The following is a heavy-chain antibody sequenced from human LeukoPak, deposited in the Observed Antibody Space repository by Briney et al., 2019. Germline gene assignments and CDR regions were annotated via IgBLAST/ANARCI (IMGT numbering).Heavy chain of an antibody. V-gene: IGHV3-73*01. CDR1: GFTSTGSA. Sequence: RGSLRLSCAASGFTSTGSAMHWVRQASGKGREWVGRIRSKANSYATAYAASVKGRSTISTDGTENTEYLQMNSLNTEDTAVYYCTSCIAAAAVKVVDYWGQGNLVTVSS. D-gene: IGHD6-13*01. CDR3: TSCIAAAAVKVVDY. CDR2: IRSKANSYAT. J-gene: IGHJ4*02.